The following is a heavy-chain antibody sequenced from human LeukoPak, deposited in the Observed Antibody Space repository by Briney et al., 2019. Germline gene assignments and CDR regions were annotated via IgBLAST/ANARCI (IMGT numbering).Heavy chain of an antibody. D-gene: IGHD1-7*01. CDR1: GGSISSYY. Sequence: SETLFLTCTVSGGSISSYYWSWIRQPAGKGLEWIGRIYTSGSTNYNPSLKSRVTISVDTSKNQFSLKVSSVTAADTAVYYCANSITGTTPGVYWGQGTLVTVSS. J-gene: IGHJ4*02. CDR2: IYTSGST. CDR3: ANSITGTTPGVY. V-gene: IGHV4-4*07.